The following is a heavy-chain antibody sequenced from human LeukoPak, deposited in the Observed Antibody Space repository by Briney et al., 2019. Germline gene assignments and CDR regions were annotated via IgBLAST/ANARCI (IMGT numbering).Heavy chain of an antibody. Sequence: PGGSLRLSCAASGFTFTSYLMHWVRHAPGKGLEWVSRINGEGTTTNYADSVKGRFTISRDNAKNTLYLKMNSLRAEDTAVYYCSRRVDATHWFDPWGQGTLVTVSS. CDR2: INGEGTTT. CDR3: SRRVDATHWFDP. V-gene: IGHV3-74*01. CDR1: GFTFTSYL. D-gene: IGHD2-15*01. J-gene: IGHJ5*02.